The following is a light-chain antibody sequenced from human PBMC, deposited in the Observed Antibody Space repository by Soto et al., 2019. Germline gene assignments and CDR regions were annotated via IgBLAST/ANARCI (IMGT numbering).Light chain of an antibody. CDR1: QDISNY. CDR3: QNYQNYGSVPIT. V-gene: IGKV1-27*01. Sequence: DIQMTQSPSSLSASVGDRVTITCRASQDISNYLAWYQQKPGKVPSLLIYAASALQSGVPSRFSVSGSRTDFTLTISSLQPEDVATYYCQNYQNYGSVPITFGQGTRLEIK. J-gene: IGKJ5*01. CDR2: AAS.